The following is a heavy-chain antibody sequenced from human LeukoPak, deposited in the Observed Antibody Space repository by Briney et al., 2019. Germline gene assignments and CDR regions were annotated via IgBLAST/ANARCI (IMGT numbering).Heavy chain of an antibody. D-gene: IGHD2-21*01. CDR1: GFTVSSNY. V-gene: IGHV3-66*02. CDR2: IYSGGST. Sequence: PGGFLRLSCAASGFTVSSNYMSWVRQAPGKGLEWVSVIYSGGSTYYADSVKGRFTISRDNSKNTLYLQMNSLRAEDTAVYYCARTFRFPHYFDYWGQGTLVTVSS. J-gene: IGHJ4*02. CDR3: ARTFRFPHYFDY.